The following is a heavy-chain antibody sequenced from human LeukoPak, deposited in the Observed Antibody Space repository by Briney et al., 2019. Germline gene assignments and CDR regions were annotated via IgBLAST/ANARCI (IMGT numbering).Heavy chain of an antibody. J-gene: IGHJ4*02. CDR2: IYYSGST. D-gene: IGHD6-19*01. CDR1: GGSISSSSYY. Sequence: SETLSLTCTVSGGSISSSSYYWGWIRQPPGKGLEWIGSIYYSGSTYYNPSLKSRVTISVDTSKNQFSLKLSSVTAADTAVYYCARRVSIAVAEYYFDYWGQGTLVTVSS. V-gene: IGHV4-39*01. CDR3: ARRVSIAVAEYYFDY.